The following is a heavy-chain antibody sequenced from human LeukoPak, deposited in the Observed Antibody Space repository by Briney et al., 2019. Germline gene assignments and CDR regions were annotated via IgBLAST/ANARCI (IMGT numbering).Heavy chain of an antibody. CDR3: ARENTVGSTWGDIDY. J-gene: IGHJ4*02. V-gene: IGHV3-7*01. CDR1: GFIFSNYW. CDR2: IKEDGSEK. D-gene: IGHD1-26*01. Sequence: QTGGSLRLSCAASGFIFSNYWMSWVRQAPGKGLEWVANIKEDGSEKFYVDSVKGRFTISRDNAKNSLYLQMSSLRAEDTAVYYCARENTVGSTWGDIDYWGQGTLVTVSS.